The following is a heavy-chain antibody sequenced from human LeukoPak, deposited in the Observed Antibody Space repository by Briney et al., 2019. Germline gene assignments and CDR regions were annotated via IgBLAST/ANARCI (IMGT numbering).Heavy chain of an antibody. CDR2: IRYDESDK. J-gene: IGHJ4*02. CDR3: ARNFGGGDRSGPFY. CDR1: DFTFSSYG. D-gene: IGHD3-22*01. Sequence: GGSLRLSCAASDFTFSSYGMHWVRQAPGKGLEWVAFIRYDESDKYYADSVKGRFTISRDNAKNSLYLQMNSLRAEDTAFYYCARNFGGGDRSGPFYWGQGTLVTVSS. V-gene: IGHV3-30*02.